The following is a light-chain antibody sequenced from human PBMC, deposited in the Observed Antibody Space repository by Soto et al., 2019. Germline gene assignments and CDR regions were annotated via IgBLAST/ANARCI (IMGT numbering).Light chain of an antibody. Sequence: DVQMAQSPSAMSASVGDRVTIACRASQDISRFVAWFQHKPGRAPERLICETSNLQPGVPSRFSGSGSGTEFTLAISGLQPEDFATYYCLQHNTYPYTFGQGTKLEIK. J-gene: IGKJ2*01. V-gene: IGKV1-17*03. CDR3: LQHNTYPYT. CDR1: QDISRF. CDR2: ETS.